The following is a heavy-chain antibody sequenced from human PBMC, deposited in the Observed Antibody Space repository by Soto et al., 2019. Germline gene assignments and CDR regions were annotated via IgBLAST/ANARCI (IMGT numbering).Heavy chain of an antibody. J-gene: IGHJ3*02. Sequence: PGGSLRLSCAASGFTFDDYGMSWARQAPGKGLEWVSGVNWNGSSTGYADSVKGRFTISRDNAKNSLYLQMNNLRADDTAVYYCVRVLKSIGWDNDVFDIWGQGTMVTVSS. D-gene: IGHD6-19*01. CDR1: GFTFDDYG. CDR3: VRVLKSIGWDNDVFDI. CDR2: VNWNGSST. V-gene: IGHV3-20*04.